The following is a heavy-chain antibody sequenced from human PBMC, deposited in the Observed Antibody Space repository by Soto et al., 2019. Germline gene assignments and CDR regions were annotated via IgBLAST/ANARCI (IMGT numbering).Heavy chain of an antibody. CDR3: ARDSFDDGDLYFFDY. V-gene: IGHV1-18*01. CDR1: GYTFTSYG. J-gene: IGHJ4*02. D-gene: IGHD4-17*01. Sequence: ASVKVSCKASGYTFTSYGISWVRQAPGQGLEWMGWISAYNGNTNYAQKLQGRVTMTTDTSTSTAYMELRSLRSDDTAVYYCARDSFDDGDLYFFDYWGQGTLVTVSS. CDR2: ISAYNGNT.